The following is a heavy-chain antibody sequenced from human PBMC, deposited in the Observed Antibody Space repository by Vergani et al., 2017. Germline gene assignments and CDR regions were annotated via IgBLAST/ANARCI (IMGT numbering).Heavy chain of an antibody. D-gene: IGHD3-10*01. V-gene: IGHV3-64D*06. J-gene: IGHJ3*02. CDR1: GFTFSSYA. Sequence: EVQLVESGGGLVQPGGSLRLSCSASGFTFSSYAMHWVRQAPGKGLEYVSAISSNGGSTYYADSVKGRFTISRDNSKNTLYLQMSSLRAEDTAVYYFVNGLGDYYGSWSYLSRALACDIWGQGTMVTVSS. CDR2: ISSNGGST. CDR3: VNGLGDYYGSWSYLSRALACDI.